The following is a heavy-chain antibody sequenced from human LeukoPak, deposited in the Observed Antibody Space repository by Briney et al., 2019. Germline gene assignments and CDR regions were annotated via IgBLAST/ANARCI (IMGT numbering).Heavy chain of an antibody. CDR3: ATLGGTSSWYPDY. J-gene: IGHJ4*02. CDR1: GGSISSYY. D-gene: IGHD6-13*01. CDR2: IYNSGTT. V-gene: IGHV4-59*01. Sequence: SETLSLTSTVSGGSISSYYWSWIRQPPGKGLEWIGYIYNSGTTNYNPSLKSRVTISVDTSKNQFSLKLSSVTAADTAVYYCATLGGTSSWYPDYWGQGTLVTVSS.